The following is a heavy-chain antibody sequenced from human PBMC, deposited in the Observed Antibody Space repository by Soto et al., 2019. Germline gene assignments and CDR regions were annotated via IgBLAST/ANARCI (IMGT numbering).Heavy chain of an antibody. CDR1: GYSFSDYY. D-gene: IGHD1-1*01. J-gene: IGHJ4*02. V-gene: IGHV1-2*06. Sequence: QVQLVQSGAEVRKSGASVKVSCKASGYSFSDYYLHWVRQAPGQGLEWVGRIHPDSGDTNYAQKFQGRVTMTRDTSIVTVYLELTSLTSDDTAVYFCARDRPTGSDRESDYWGQGTLVIVSA. CDR2: IHPDSGDT. CDR3: ARDRPTGSDRESDY.